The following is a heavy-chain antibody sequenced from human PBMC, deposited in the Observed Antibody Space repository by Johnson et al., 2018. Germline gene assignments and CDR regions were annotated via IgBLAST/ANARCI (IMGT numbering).Heavy chain of an antibody. V-gene: IGHV4-59*01. CDR2: IYYSGST. Sequence: QVQLQESGPGLVKPSETLSLTCTVSGGSISSYYWSWIRQPPGKGLEWIGYIYYSGSTNYNPSLKSRVTISVDTSKNQFSLKLSSVTAADTAVYYCASAPELGWGGHDYYYGMDVWGQGTTVTVSS. CDR1: GGSISSYY. J-gene: IGHJ6*02. D-gene: IGHD2-21*01. CDR3: ASAPELGWGGHDYYYGMDV.